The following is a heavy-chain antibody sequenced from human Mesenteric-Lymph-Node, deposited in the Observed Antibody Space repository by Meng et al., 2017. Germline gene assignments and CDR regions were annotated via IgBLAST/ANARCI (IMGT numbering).Heavy chain of an antibody. D-gene: IGHD4-23*01. CDR3: ARGGTPTTVVKSVDPFDY. V-gene: IGHV1-69*13. J-gene: IGHJ4*02. Sequence: SVKVSCKTSGGTFNSHPLSWVRQAPGQGLEWMGGVVPIFGTASYAQKFQGRVTITADEPSTTVYMELSSLRSEDTAVYYCARGGTPTTVVKSVDPFDYWGQGTLVTVSS. CDR1: GGTFNSHP. CDR2: VVPIFGTA.